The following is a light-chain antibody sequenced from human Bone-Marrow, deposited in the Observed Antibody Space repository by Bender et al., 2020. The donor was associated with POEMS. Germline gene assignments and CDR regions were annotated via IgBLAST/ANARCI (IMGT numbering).Light chain of an antibody. CDR1: NSDVGDYQY. J-gene: IGLJ2*01. Sequence: QSALTQPASVSGSPGQPVTISCTGTNSDVGDYQYVSWYQQHPGKAPKVIIYDVTKRPSGVPDRFSGSKSANTASLTISGLQAEDEAHYYCWSNAGSGTVVFGGGTRLTVL. CDR3: WSNAGSGTVV. CDR2: DVT. V-gene: IGLV2-11*01.